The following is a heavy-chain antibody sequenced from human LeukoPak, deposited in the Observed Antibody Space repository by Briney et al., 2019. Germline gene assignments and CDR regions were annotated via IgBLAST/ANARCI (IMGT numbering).Heavy chain of an antibody. V-gene: IGHV3-7*03. D-gene: IGHD1-26*01. CDR3: ARVVSGSYYYYYGMDV. Sequence: GGSLRLSCAASGFTFSSYWMNWARQAPGKGLEWVASINHNGNVNYYVDSVKGRFTISRDNAKNSLYLQMSNLRAEDTAVYYCARVVSGSYYYYYGMDVWGQGTTVTVSS. J-gene: IGHJ6*02. CDR1: GFTFSSYW. CDR2: INHNGNVN.